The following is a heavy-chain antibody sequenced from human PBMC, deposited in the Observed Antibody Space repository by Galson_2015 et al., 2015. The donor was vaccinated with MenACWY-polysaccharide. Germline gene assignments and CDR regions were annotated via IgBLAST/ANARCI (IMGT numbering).Heavy chain of an antibody. CDR3: ARHKYTTSSGDY. J-gene: IGHJ4*02. CDR2: IYPGDSDT. D-gene: IGHD6-6*01. V-gene: IGHV5-51*01. CDR1: GYSFTNYW. Sequence: QSGAEVKKPGESLKISCKGSGYSFTNYWIGWVRQMPGKGLEWMGIIYPGDSDTRYSPSFQGQVTISADKSINTAYLQWSSLKASDTPMCYCARHKYTTSSGDYWGQGTLVTVSS.